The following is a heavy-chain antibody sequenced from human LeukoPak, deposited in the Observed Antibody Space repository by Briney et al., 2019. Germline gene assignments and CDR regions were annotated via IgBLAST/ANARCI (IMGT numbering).Heavy chain of an antibody. Sequence: GGSLRLSCAASGFTFSDHYMSWIRQAPGKGLEWVSYIHSSSTYTNYADSVKGRFTISRDNAKSSLYLQMNSLRGEDTAVYYCARGAVRAVVVAAADWGQVTLVTVSS. J-gene: IGHJ4*02. CDR2: IHSSSTYT. V-gene: IGHV3-11*06. D-gene: IGHD2-2*01. CDR3: ARGAVRAVVVAAAD. CDR1: GFTFSDHY.